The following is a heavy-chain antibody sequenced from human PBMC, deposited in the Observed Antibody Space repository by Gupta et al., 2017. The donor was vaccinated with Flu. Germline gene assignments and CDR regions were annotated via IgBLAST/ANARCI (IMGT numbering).Heavy chain of an antibody. CDR2: IYHSGST. V-gene: IGHV4-4*02. CDR1: GGFISSSNR. CDR3: ARDLTSYYYDSSGNQFDP. D-gene: IGHD3-22*01. Sequence: QVQLKESVPGLVESSWPLSLTCAVSGGFISSSNRWGWVRQSAGKGLEWIEEIYHSGSTNYNPSLKSRVTISVDKSKNQFSLKLSSVTAADTAVYYCARDLTSYYYDSSGNQFDPWGQGTLVTVSS. J-gene: IGHJ5*02.